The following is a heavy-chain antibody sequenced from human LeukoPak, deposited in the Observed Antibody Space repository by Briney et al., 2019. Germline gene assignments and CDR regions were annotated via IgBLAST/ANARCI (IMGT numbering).Heavy chain of an antibody. V-gene: IGHV1-69*05. CDR3: ARCPYDSSGYRMFDP. CDR1: GGTFSSYA. CDR2: IIPIFGTA. J-gene: IGHJ5*02. Sequence: ASVKVSCKASGGTFSSYAISWVRQAPGQGLEWMGGIIPIFGTANYAPKFQGRVTTTTDESTSTAYMELSSLRSEDTAVYYCARCPYDSSGYRMFDPWGQGTLVTVSS. D-gene: IGHD3-22*01.